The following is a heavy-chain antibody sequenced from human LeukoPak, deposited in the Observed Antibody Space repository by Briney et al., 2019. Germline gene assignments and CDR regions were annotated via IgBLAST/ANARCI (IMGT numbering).Heavy chain of an antibody. J-gene: IGHJ4*02. CDR1: GVSISSSSYY. CDR2: IYYSGST. CDR3: ARQLGYCSSTSCYADKVDY. V-gene: IGHV4-39*01. Sequence: PSETLCLSCTVSGVSISSSSYYWGWIRQPRGKGLEWIGSIYYSGSTYYNPSLKSRVTISVDTSKNQFSLKLSSVTAADTAVYYCARQLGYCSSTSCYADKVDYWGQGTLVTVSS. D-gene: IGHD2-2*01.